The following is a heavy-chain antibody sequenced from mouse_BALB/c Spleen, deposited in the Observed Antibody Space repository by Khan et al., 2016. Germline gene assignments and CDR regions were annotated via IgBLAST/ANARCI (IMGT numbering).Heavy chain of an antibody. V-gene: IGHV9-3-1*01. CDR2: MNTYTGEP. J-gene: IGHJ1*01. CDR1: GYTFTNYG. Sequence: QFQLVQSGPELKKPGETVKISCKASGYTFTNYGMNWVKQAPGEGLKWMGWMNTYTGEPTYADDFKGRFAFSLKTSARTAYLQINNLKNEDTATYFCARDYDYDGDWYFDVWGAGTTVTVSS. CDR3: ARDYDYDGDWYFDV. D-gene: IGHD2-4*01.